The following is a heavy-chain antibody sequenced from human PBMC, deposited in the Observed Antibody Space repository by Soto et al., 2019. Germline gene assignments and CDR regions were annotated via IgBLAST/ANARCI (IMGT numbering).Heavy chain of an antibody. V-gene: IGHV4-39*01. J-gene: IGHJ4*02. CDR3: ARGLSSPSAAGV. CDR1: GGSVSSGGNY. CDR2: VHDTGTT. D-gene: IGHD6-6*01. Sequence: QLQLQESGPGLVKPSETLSLTCAVSGGSVSSGGNYWGWIRQSPGKGLEWIGSVHDTGTTHYNPFLTSRVTISVDTSKNQFSLNVNSVPAADTAVYYCARGLSSPSAAGVWGQGTLVTVSS.